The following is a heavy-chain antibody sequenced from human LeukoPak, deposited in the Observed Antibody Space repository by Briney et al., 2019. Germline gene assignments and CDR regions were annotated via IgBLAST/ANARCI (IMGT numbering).Heavy chain of an antibody. D-gene: IGHD6-13*01. V-gene: IGHV4-59*01. CDR3: ARQLETEFDY. Sequence: SETLSLTCTVFGGSISSYYWSWIRQPPGKGLEWIEYIYYSGSTNYNPSLKSRVTISVDTSKNQFSLKLSSVTAADTAVYYCARQLETEFDYWGQGTLVTVSS. CDR2: IYYSGST. J-gene: IGHJ4*02. CDR1: GGSISSYY.